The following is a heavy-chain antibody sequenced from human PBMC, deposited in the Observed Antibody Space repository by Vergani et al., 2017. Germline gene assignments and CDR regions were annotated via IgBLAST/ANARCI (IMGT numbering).Heavy chain of an antibody. D-gene: IGHD5-12*01. CDR2: IRSKAYGGTT. Sequence: EVQLVESGGGLVQPGRSLRLSCTASGFTFGDYAMSWFRQAQGKGLEWVGFIRSKAYGGTTEYAASVKGRFTISRDDSKSIAYLQMNSLKTECTAVYYCARRGYSCYDYSEGYYYYYMDVWGKGTTVTVSS. CDR1: GFTFGDYA. V-gene: IGHV3-49*03. CDR3: ARRGYSCYDYSEGYYYYYMDV. J-gene: IGHJ6*03.